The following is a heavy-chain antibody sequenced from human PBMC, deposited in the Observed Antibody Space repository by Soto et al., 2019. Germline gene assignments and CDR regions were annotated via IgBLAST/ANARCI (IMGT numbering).Heavy chain of an antibody. Sequence: PGGSLRLSCAASGFTFSSYSMNWVRQAPGKGLEWVSSISRSSSYIYYADSVKGRFTISRDNAKNSLYLQMNSLRAEETAVYYWARDLQAYVSFGFAPGGRGPRFTVS. CDR1: GFTFSSYS. V-gene: IGHV3-21*01. CDR3: ARDLQAYVSFGFAP. CDR2: ISRSSSYI. J-gene: IGHJ5*02. D-gene: IGHD3-16*01.